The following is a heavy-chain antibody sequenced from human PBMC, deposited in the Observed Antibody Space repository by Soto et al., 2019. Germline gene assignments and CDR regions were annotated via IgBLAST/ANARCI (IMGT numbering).Heavy chain of an antibody. CDR2: ISYDGSNK. CDR1: GFTFSSYG. V-gene: IGHV3-30*18. CDR3: GKSYYDILTGLVYYYGMDV. D-gene: IGHD3-9*01. Sequence: PGGSLRLSCAASGFTFSSYGMHWVRQAPGKGLEWVAVISYDGSNKYYADSVKGRFTISRDNSKNTLYLQMNSLRAEDTAVYYCGKSYYDILTGLVYYYGMDVWGQGTTVTVSS. J-gene: IGHJ6*02.